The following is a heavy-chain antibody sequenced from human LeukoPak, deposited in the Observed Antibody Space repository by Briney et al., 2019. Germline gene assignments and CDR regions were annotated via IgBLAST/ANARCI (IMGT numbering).Heavy chain of an antibody. Sequence: SVKVSCKASGGTFSSYAISWVRQAPGQGLEWMGGIIPILGIANYAQKFQGRVTITADKPTSTAYMELSSLRSEDTAVYYCARFTATGYYYYGMDVWGQGTTVTVSS. J-gene: IGHJ6*02. D-gene: IGHD5-12*01. V-gene: IGHV1-69*10. CDR3: ARFTATGYYYYGMDV. CDR1: GGTFSSYA. CDR2: IIPILGIA.